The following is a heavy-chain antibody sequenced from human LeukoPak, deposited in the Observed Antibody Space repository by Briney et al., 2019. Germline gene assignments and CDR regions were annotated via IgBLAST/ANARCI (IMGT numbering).Heavy chain of an antibody. J-gene: IGHJ4*02. Sequence: PGGSLRLSCAASGFTFSSYAMSWVRQAPGKGLEWVSAISGSGGSTYYADSVKGRFTISRDNSKNTLYLQMNSLRAEDTAVYYCVNIYSGYDPLFDYWGQGTLVTVSS. D-gene: IGHD5-12*01. CDR2: ISGSGGST. V-gene: IGHV3-23*01. CDR3: VNIYSGYDPLFDY. CDR1: GFTFSSYA.